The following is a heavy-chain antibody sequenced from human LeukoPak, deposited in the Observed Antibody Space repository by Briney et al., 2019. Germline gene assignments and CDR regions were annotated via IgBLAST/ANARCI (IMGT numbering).Heavy chain of an antibody. V-gene: IGHV3-30*04. CDR3: AREYSGSYVAFDI. Sequence: GGSLRLSCAASGFTFSSYAMHWVRQAPGKGLEWVAVISYDGSNEYYADSVKGRFTISRDNSKNTLYLQMNSLRAEDTAVYYCAREYSGSYVAFDIWGQGTMVTVSS. D-gene: IGHD1-26*01. CDR2: ISYDGSNE. CDR1: GFTFSSYA. J-gene: IGHJ3*02.